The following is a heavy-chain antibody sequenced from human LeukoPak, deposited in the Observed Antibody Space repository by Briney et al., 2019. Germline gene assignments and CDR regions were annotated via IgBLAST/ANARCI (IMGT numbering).Heavy chain of an antibody. V-gene: IGHV4-59*01. CDR1: GGSISSYY. Sequence: PSETLSLTCTVSGGSISSYYWSWIRQPPGKGLEWIGYINYSGSTNYNPSLKSRVTISVDTSKNQFFLKLSSVTAADTAVYHCARVRYYDSSGYYMANYFDYWGQGTLVTVSS. CDR3: ARVRYYDSSGYYMANYFDY. CDR2: INYSGST. D-gene: IGHD3-22*01. J-gene: IGHJ4*02.